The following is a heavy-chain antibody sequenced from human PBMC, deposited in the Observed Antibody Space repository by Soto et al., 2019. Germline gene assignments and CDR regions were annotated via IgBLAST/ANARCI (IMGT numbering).Heavy chain of an antibody. CDR2: IYYSGST. CDR1: GGSISSSSYY. V-gene: IGHV4-39*01. CDR3: ARQFGERYFDWFQSDYYYGMDV. Sequence: SETLSLTCTVSGGSISSSSYYWGWIRQPPGKGLEWIGSIYYSGSTYYNPSLKSRVTISVDTSKNQFSLKLSSVTAADTAVYYCARQFGERYFDWFQSDYYYGMDVWGQGTTVTVSS. J-gene: IGHJ6*02. D-gene: IGHD3-9*01.